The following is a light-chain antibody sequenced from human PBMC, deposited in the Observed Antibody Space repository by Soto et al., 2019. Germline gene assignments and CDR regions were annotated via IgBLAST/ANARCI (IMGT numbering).Light chain of an antibody. CDR2: DAS. CDR3: QQYDISSGT. Sequence: DIQMTQSPSSLSASVRDRVTITCRASQTITRWMAWYQQKPGRAPKLLIYDASTLQRGVPSRFSGSGSGTEFTLNISSLQPEDFATYYCQQYDISSGTFGQGTKVDIK. CDR1: QTITRW. J-gene: IGKJ1*01. V-gene: IGKV1-5*01.